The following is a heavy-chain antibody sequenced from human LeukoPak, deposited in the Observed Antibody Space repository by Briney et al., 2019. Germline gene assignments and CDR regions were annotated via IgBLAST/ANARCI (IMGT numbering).Heavy chain of an antibody. Sequence: PSETLSLTCAVYGGSFSGYYWSWLRQPPGKGLEWIGEINHSGSTNYNPSLKSRVTISVDTSKNQFSLKLSSVTAADTAVYYCARLPGRTTLKYYYYYMDVWGKGTTVTISS. CDR1: GGSFSGYY. J-gene: IGHJ6*03. CDR3: ARLPGRTTLKYYYYYMDV. CDR2: INHSGST. D-gene: IGHD4-17*01. V-gene: IGHV4-34*01.